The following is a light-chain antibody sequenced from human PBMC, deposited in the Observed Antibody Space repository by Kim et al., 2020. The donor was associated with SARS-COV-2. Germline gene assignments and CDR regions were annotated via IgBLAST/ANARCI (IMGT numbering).Light chain of an antibody. J-gene: IGLJ1*01. Sequence: QSALTQPASVSGSPGQSITISCTGTISDIGGYNYVSWYQQYPGKAPKLLIYDVTKRPSGVSNRFSGSKSGITASLTISGLQAEDEADYYCSSSASSSTYVFGIGTKVTVL. CDR3: SSSASSSTYV. V-gene: IGLV2-14*01. CDR2: DVT. CDR1: ISDIGGYNY.